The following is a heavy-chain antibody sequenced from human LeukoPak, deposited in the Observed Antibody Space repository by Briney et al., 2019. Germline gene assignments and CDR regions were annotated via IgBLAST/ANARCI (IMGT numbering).Heavy chain of an antibody. CDR1: GFTFSNAW. J-gene: IGHJ4*02. CDR2: IKSKTDGGTT. Sequence: GGPLRLSCAASGFTFSNAWMSWVRQAPGKGLEWVGRIKSKTDGGTTDYAAPVKGRFTISRDDSKNTLYLQMNSLKTEDTAVYYCTTDREWLVIDYWGQGTLVTVSS. D-gene: IGHD6-19*01. CDR3: TTDREWLVIDY. V-gene: IGHV3-15*01.